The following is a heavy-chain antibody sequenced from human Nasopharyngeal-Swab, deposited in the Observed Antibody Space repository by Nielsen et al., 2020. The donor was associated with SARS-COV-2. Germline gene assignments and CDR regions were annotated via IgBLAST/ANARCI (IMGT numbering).Heavy chain of an antibody. CDR2: INTNTGNP. J-gene: IGHJ4*02. Sequence: ASVKVSCKASGYTFTSYGISWVRQAPGQGLEWMGWINTNTGNPTYAQGFTGRFVFSLDTSVSTAYLQISSLQAEDTAVYYCARGDLGAVVPRDFWGQGTLVTVSS. CDR1: GYTFTSYG. D-gene: IGHD6-19*01. CDR3: ARGDLGAVVPRDF. V-gene: IGHV7-4-1*02.